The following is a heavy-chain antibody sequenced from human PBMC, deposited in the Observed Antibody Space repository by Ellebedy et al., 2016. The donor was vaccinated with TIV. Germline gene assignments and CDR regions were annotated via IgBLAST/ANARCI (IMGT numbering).Heavy chain of an antibody. Sequence: GESLKISCAASGFTFSRHAMTWVRQAPGKGLEWVSAISGRGGTTYYADSVKGRFTISRDNSKNTLFLQMNSLRAEDTAIYYCARGRSGTYIHHAFDYWGQGTLVTVSS. D-gene: IGHD1-14*01. J-gene: IGHJ4*02. V-gene: IGHV3-23*01. CDR2: ISGRGGTT. CDR3: ARGRSGTYIHHAFDY. CDR1: GFTFSRHA.